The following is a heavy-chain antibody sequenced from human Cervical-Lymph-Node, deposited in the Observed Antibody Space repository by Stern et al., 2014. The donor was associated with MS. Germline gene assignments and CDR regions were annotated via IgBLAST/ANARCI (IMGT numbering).Heavy chain of an antibody. CDR3: ARDRDVDVIAASDF. CDR1: GYTFPSFY. Sequence: QVQLVQSGAEEKKPGASVKVSCKASGYTFPSFYIHWVRQAPGQGLGWMGIINPSDGSTNYAQDFQGRVTLTRDTSTSTVYMELSSLRSEDTAMYYCARDRDVDVIAASDFWGQGTMVTVSS. CDR2: INPSDGST. V-gene: IGHV1-46*01. D-gene: IGHD2-21*01. J-gene: IGHJ3*01.